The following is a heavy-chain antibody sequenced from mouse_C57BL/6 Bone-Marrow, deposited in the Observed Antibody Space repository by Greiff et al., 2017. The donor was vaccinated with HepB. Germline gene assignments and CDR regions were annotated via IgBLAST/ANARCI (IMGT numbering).Heavy chain of an antibody. V-gene: IGHV1-50*01. Sequence: LVESGAELVKPGASVKLSCKASGYTFTSYWMQWVKQRPGQGLEWIGEIDPSDSYTNYNQKFKGKDTLTVDTSSSTAYMQLSSLTSEDSAVYYCARPLITTVVGGDYWGQGTTLTVSS. D-gene: IGHD1-1*01. CDR3: ARPLITTVVGGDY. CDR2: IDPSDSYT. CDR1: GYTFTSYW. J-gene: IGHJ2*01.